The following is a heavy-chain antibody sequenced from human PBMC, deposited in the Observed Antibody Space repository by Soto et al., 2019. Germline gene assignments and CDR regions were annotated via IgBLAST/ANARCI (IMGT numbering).Heavy chain of an antibody. Sequence: PSETLSLTCTVSGGSISSGGYYWSWIRQHPGKGLEWIGYIYYSGSTYYNPSLKSRVTISVDTSKNQFSPKLSSVTAADTAVYYCARERMITVSGSARGNWFDPWGQGTLVTVSS. V-gene: IGHV4-31*03. D-gene: IGHD3-10*01. CDR1: GGSISSGGYY. CDR2: IYYSGST. CDR3: ARERMITVSGSARGNWFDP. J-gene: IGHJ5*02.